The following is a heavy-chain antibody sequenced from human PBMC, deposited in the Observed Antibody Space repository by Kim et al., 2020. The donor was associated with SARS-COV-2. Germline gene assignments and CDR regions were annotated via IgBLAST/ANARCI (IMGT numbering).Heavy chain of an antibody. J-gene: IGHJ4*02. Sequence: SRVTISVDTSKNQFSLKLSSVTAADTAVYYCARLNYYDSSGYYEFDYWGQGTLVTVSS. V-gene: IGHV4-39*01. D-gene: IGHD3-22*01. CDR3: ARLNYYDSSGYYEFDY.